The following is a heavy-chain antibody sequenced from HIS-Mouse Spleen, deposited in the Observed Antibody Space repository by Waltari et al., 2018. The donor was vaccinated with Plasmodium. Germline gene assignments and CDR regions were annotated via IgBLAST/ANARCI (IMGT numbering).Heavy chain of an antibody. CDR3: ASSWYWYFDL. CDR1: GFTFSSYW. CDR2: IKQEGSEK. D-gene: IGHD6-13*01. Sequence: EVQLVESGGGLVQPGGSLRLSCAASGFTFSSYWMSWGRQAPGKGLEWGANIKQEGSEKYYVDSVKGRFTISRDNAKNSLYLQMNSLRAEDTAVYYCASSWYWYFDLWGRGTLVTVSS. J-gene: IGHJ2*01. V-gene: IGHV3-7*01.